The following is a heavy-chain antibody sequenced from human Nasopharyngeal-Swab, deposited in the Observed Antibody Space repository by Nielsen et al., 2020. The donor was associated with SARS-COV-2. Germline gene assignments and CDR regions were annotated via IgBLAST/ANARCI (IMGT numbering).Heavy chain of an antibody. CDR3: ARHLTTHPFDY. CDR2: IKQDGSEK. Sequence: GASLQISCAASGFTFRSYWMSWGRQAPGKGLEWVANIKQDGSEKYYVDSVKGRFTISRDNAKNSLYLQMNSLRAEDTAVYYCARHLTTHPFDYWGQGTLVTVSS. D-gene: IGHD4/OR15-4a*01. CDR1: GFTFRSYW. J-gene: IGHJ4*02. V-gene: IGHV3-7*03.